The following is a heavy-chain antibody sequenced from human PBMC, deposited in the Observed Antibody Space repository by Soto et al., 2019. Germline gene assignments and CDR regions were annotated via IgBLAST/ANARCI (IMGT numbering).Heavy chain of an antibody. V-gene: IGHV4-59*01. CDR1: GGSISSYY. CDR2: IYYSGST. CDR3: ARVWGYYFDY. Sequence: SETLFLTCTVSGGSISSYYWSWIRQPPGKGLEWNGYIYYSGSTNYNPSLKSRVTISVDTSKNQFSLKLSSVTAADTAVYYCARVWGYYFDYWGQGTLVTVSS. J-gene: IGHJ4*02. D-gene: IGHD2-21*01.